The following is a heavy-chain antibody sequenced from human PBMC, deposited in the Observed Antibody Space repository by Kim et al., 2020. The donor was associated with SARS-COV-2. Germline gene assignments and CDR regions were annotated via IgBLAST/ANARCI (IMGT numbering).Heavy chain of an antibody. Sequence: GGSLRLSCAASGFTFSDYYMSWIRQAPGKGLEWVSYISSSGSTIYYADSVKGRFTISRDNAKNSLYLQMNSLRAEDTAVYYCARVPSAAWDILTGYYSDYWGQGTLVTVSS. CDR3: ARVPSAAWDILTGYYSDY. CDR2: ISSSGSTI. J-gene: IGHJ4*02. CDR1: GFTFSDYY. D-gene: IGHD3-9*01. V-gene: IGHV3-11*04.